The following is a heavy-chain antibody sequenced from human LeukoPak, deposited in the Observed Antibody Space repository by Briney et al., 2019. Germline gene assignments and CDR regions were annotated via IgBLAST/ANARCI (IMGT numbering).Heavy chain of an antibody. V-gene: IGHV4-59*08. D-gene: IGHD1-1*01. Sequence: SETLSLTCTVSGGSISSYYWSWIRQPPGKGLEWIGYIYYSGSTNYNPSLKSRVTISVDTSKNQFSLKLSSVTAADTAVYYCARHKVEPRGYFDYWGQGTLVTVSS. CDR2: IYYSGST. CDR3: ARHKVEPRGYFDY. J-gene: IGHJ4*02. CDR1: GGSISSYY.